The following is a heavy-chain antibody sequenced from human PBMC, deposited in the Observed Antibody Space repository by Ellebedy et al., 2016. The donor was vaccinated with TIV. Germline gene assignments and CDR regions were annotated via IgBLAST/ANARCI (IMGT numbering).Heavy chain of an antibody. D-gene: IGHD7-27*01. CDR3: ARDHHWGFDY. CDR2: INHSGST. CDR1: GGSFSGYY. Sequence: SETLSLTCAVYGGSFSGYYWSWIRQPPGKGLEWIGEINHSGSTNYNPSLKSRVTISVDTSKNQFSLKLSSVTAADTAVYYCARDHHWGFDYWGQGTLVTVSS. V-gene: IGHV4-34*01. J-gene: IGHJ4*02.